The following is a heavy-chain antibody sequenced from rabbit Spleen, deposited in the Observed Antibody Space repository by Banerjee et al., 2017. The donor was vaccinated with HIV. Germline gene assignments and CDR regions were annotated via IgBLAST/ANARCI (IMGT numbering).Heavy chain of an antibody. V-gene: IGHV1S45*01. Sequence: QEQLVESGGGLVQPGGSLKLSCKASGFDFSTYGVSWVRQAPGKGLEWIGSIYAGSSGSTYHASWSKGRFTISKTTSTTVPLQMPSLTAADTAPYFCARGGYGGHIYSMGLWGQGTLVTAS. CDR3: ARGGYGGHIYSMGL. D-gene: IGHD4-2*01. CDR1: GFDFSTYG. CDR2: IYAGSSGST. J-gene: IGHJ4*01.